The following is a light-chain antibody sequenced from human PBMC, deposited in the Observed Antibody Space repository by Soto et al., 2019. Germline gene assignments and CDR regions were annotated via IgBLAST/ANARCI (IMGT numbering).Light chain of an antibody. J-gene: IGKJ1*01. CDR1: QSIRIW. CDR3: QHYNDYSWT. V-gene: IGKV1-5*03. CDR2: GTS. Sequence: DIHMTQSPSTLSQSLGDRVTITCRAIQSIRIWLAWYKQNPGRAPNLLTYGTSSLESGVPSRFSGSGSGTEFTLTISSLQPDDFATYYCQHYNDYSWTFGQGTKVEIK.